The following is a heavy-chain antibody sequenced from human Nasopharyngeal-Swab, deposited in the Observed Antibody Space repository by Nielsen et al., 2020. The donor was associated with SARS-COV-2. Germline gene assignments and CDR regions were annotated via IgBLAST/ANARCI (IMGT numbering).Heavy chain of an antibody. CDR2: ISSSSSYI. CDR1: GFTFSSYS. V-gene: IGHV3-21*01. D-gene: IGHD4-23*01. Sequence: GESLKISCAASGFTFSSYSMSWVRQAPGKGLEWVSSISSSSSYIYYADSVKGRFTISRDNAKNSLYLQMNSLRAEDTAVYYCARGGNSAYWGQGTLVTVSS. CDR3: ARGGNSAY. J-gene: IGHJ4*02.